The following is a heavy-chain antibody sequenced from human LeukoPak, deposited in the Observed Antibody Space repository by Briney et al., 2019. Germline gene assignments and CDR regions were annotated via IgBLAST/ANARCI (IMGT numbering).Heavy chain of an antibody. Sequence: GGSLRLSCAASGFTFSDYYMSWIRQAPGKGLEWVSYISISGSTIYYADSVKGRFTISRDNAKNSLYLQMNSLRAEDTAVYYCARSRSYCSGGSCSLYYFDYWGQGTLVTVSS. D-gene: IGHD2-15*01. CDR1: GFTFSDYY. J-gene: IGHJ4*02. V-gene: IGHV3-11*01. CDR3: ARSRSYCSGGSCSLYYFDY. CDR2: ISISGSTI.